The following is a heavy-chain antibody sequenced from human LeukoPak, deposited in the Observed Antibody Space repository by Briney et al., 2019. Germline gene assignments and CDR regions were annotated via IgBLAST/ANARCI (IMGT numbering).Heavy chain of an antibody. CDR3: ARVYSSGWYGFDY. Sequence: SGTLSLTCTVSGYSISSGYYWGWIRQPPGKGLEWIGSIYHSGSTYYNPSLKSRVTISVDTSKNQFSLKVSSVTAADTAVYYCARVYSSGWYGFDYWGQGTLVTVSS. D-gene: IGHD6-19*01. CDR2: IYHSGST. J-gene: IGHJ4*02. CDR1: GYSISSGYY. V-gene: IGHV4-38-2*02.